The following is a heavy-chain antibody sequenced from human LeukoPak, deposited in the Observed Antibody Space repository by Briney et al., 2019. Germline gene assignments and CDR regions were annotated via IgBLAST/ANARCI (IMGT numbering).Heavy chain of an antibody. J-gene: IGHJ3*02. V-gene: IGHV4-4*07. CDR3: ARGRYCSADVCSGGDAFDI. Sequence: SETLSLTCTVSGGPINNYYWSWIRQPAGKGLEWIGRIYTRGSTNYNPSLKSRVTMSVDTSKNQFSLKLSSVTAADTAVYYCARGRYCSADVCSGGDAFDIWGQGTMVSVSS. CDR2: IYTRGST. CDR1: GGPINNYY. D-gene: IGHD2-15*01.